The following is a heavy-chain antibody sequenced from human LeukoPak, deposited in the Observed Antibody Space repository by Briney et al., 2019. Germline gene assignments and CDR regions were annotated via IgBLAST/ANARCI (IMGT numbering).Heavy chain of an antibody. Sequence: SSETLSLTCTVSGGSISSYYWSWIRQPPGKGLEWIGRMYTSGSTNYNPSLKSRVTISVDTSKNQFSLKLSSVTAADTAVYYCARVSRDAFDIWGQGTMVTVSS. CDR1: GGSISSYY. J-gene: IGHJ3*02. V-gene: IGHV4-4*08. CDR2: MYTSGST. CDR3: ARVSRDAFDI.